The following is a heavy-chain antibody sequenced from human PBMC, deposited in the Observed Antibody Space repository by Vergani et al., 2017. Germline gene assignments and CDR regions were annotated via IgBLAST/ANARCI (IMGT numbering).Heavy chain of an antibody. V-gene: IGHV3-30-3*01. J-gene: IGHJ4*02. CDR1: GFTFSSYA. CDR2: ISYDGSNK. Sequence: QVQLVESGGGVVQPGRSLRLSCAASGFTFSSYAMHWVRQAPGKGLEWVAVISYDGSNKYYADSVKGRFTISSDNSKNTLYLQMNSLRAEDTAVYYCARTYRSSPFDYWSQGTLVTVSS. D-gene: IGHD6-13*01. CDR3: ARTYRSSPFDY.